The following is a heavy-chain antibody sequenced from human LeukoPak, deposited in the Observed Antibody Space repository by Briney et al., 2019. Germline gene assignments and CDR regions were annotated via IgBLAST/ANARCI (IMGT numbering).Heavy chain of an antibody. J-gene: IGHJ4*02. V-gene: IGHV3-23*01. D-gene: IGHD2/OR15-2a*01. CDR3: AKDRTTPFDY. CDR1: GFTFSSYA. Sequence: GGSLRLSCAASGFTFSSYAMSWVRQAPGKGLEWVSSISGGGGTTYYADSVKGRFTISRDTSKNTLYLQMNSLRAEGTAVYYCAKDRTTPFDYWGQGTLVTVSS. CDR2: ISGGGGTT.